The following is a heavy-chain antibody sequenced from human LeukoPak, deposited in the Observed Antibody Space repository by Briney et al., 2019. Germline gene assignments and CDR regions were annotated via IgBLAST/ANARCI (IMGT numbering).Heavy chain of an antibody. CDR1: GFTFSSYA. J-gene: IGHJ5*02. Sequence: GGSLRLSCAASGFTFSSYAMHWVRQAPGKGLEWVAVISYDGSNKYYADSVKGRFTISRDNSKNTLYLQMNSLRTEDTAIYYCARDSYGDHEGVRWFDPWGQGTLVTVSS. D-gene: IGHD4-17*01. V-gene: IGHV3-30*14. CDR3: ARDSYGDHEGVRWFDP. CDR2: ISYDGSNK.